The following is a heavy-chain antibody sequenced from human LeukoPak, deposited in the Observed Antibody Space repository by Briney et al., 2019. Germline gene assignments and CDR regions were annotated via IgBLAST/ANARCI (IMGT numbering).Heavy chain of an antibody. CDR3: ARGPVLRFLEWLEVYYFDY. CDR1: GYTFTGYY. V-gene: IGHV1-2*02. CDR2: INPNSGGT. Sequence: ASVKVSCKASGYTFTGYYMHWVRQAPGQGLEWMGWINPNSGGTNYAQKSQGRVTMTRDTSISTAYMELSRLRSDDTAVYYCARGPVLRFLEWLEVYYFDYWGQGTLVTVSS. J-gene: IGHJ4*02. D-gene: IGHD3-3*01.